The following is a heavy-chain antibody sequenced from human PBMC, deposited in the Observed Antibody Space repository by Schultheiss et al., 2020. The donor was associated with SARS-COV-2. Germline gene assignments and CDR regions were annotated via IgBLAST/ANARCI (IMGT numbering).Heavy chain of an antibody. CDR3: ARDSSPEYYYYGMDV. CDR1: GFTFSSYS. CDR2: ISSSSSYI. J-gene: IGHJ6*02. Sequence: GESLKISCAASGFTFSSYSMNWVCQAPGKGLEWVSSISSSSSYIYYADSVKGRFTISRDNAKNSLYLQMNSLRAEDTAVYYCARDSSPEYYYYGMDVWGQGTTVTVSS. V-gene: IGHV3-21*01.